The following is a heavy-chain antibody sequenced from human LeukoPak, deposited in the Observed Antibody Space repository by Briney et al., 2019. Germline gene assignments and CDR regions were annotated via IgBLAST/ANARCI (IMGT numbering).Heavy chain of an antibody. CDR2: ISGSGGYT. V-gene: IGHV3-23*01. D-gene: IGHD5-18*01. Sequence: GGSLRLSCAASGFTFTNYAMTWVRQAPGKGLEWVSAISGSGGYTYYADSVKGRFTISRDNFKNTLYLQMNSLRAEDTAVYYRARRAYSYDFDYWGQGTLVTVSS. CDR3: ARRAYSYDFDY. J-gene: IGHJ4*02. CDR1: GFTFTNYA.